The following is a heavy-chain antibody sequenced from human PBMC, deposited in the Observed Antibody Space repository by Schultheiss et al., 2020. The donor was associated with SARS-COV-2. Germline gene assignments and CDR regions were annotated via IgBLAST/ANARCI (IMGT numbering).Heavy chain of an antibody. CDR1: GGSISSSNW. J-gene: IGHJ4*02. V-gene: IGHV4-4*02. D-gene: IGHD3-10*02. CDR2: IYHSGST. Sequence: SETLSLTCAVSGGSISSSNWWSWVRQPPGKGLEWIGEIYHSGSTNYNPSLKSRVTISVDKSKNQFSLKLSSVTAADTAVYYCASNLFGELLFDYWGQGTLVTVSS. CDR3: ASNLFGELLFDY.